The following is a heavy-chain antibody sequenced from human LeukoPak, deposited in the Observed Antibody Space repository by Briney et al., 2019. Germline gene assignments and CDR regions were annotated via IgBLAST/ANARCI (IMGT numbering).Heavy chain of an antibody. CDR2: IYHSGST. CDR1: GGSISSGGYY. Sequence: SQTLSLTCTVSGGSISSGGYYWSWIRQHPGKGLEWIGYIYHSGSTYYNPSLKSRVTISVDTSKNQFSLKLSSVTAADTAVYYCARTVVIIHRYYFDYWGQGTLVTVSS. CDR3: ARTVVIIHRYYFDY. J-gene: IGHJ4*02. V-gene: IGHV4-31*03. D-gene: IGHD3-3*01.